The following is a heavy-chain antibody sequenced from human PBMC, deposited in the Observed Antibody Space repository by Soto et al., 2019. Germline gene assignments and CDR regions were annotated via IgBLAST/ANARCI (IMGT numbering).Heavy chain of an antibody. CDR1: GGSISSYY. J-gene: IGHJ4*02. CDR2: IYYSGST. CDR3: ARGKRGSYVSYYFDY. V-gene: IGHV4-59*01. D-gene: IGHD1-26*01. Sequence: SETLSLTCTVSGGSISSYYWSWIRQPPGKGLEWIGYIYYSGSTNYNPSLKSRVTISVDTSKNQFSLKLSSVTAADTAVYYCARGKRGSYVSYYFDYWGRGTLVTVSS.